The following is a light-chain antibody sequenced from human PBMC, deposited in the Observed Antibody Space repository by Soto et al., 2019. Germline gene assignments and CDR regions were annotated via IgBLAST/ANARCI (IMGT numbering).Light chain of an antibody. CDR1: QSVSSNY. CDR3: QQYGSSPWT. Sequence: EIVFTQSPGTLSLPPGERATLSCRASQSVSSNYLTWYQQKPGQAPRVLIYDASTRATGIPDRFSGSGSGTDFTLTISRLEPEDFAVYYCQQYGSSPWTFGQGTKVDIK. J-gene: IGKJ1*01. V-gene: IGKV3-20*01. CDR2: DAS.